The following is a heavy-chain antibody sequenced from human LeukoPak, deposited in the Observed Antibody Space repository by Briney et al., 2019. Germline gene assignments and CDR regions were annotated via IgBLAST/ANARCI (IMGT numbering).Heavy chain of an antibody. D-gene: IGHD2-2*01. CDR1: GFTFSKKA. CDR3: AKDPYGTRYFDY. CDR2: LSGSGADT. V-gene: IGHV3-23*01. Sequence: GVSLRLSCAASGFTFSKKAMSWVRQAPGKGLEWVSSLSGSGADTYYADSVKGRFTISRDNAKNTAYLQMNSLRAEDTAVYYCAKDPYGTRYFDYWGQGTLVTAS. J-gene: IGHJ4*02.